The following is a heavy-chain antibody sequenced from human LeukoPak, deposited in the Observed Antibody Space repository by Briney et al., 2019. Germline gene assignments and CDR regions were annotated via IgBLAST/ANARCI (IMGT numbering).Heavy chain of an antibody. V-gene: IGHV3-73*01. D-gene: IGHD3-10*01. CDR2: IRSTANGYAT. Sequence: GGSLRLSCAASGFTFSGSALHWVRQASGKGLEWVGRIRSTANGYATAYAASVKGRFTISRDNANNSLYLQMNSLRAEGTAVYYCARGRGGLLWFGEFNSWGQGTLVTVSS. J-gene: IGHJ4*02. CDR3: ARGRGGLLWFGEFNS. CDR1: GFTFSGSA.